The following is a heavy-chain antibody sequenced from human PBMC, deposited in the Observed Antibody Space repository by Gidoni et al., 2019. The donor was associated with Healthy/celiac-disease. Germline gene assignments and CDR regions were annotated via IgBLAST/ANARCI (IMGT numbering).Heavy chain of an antibody. D-gene: IGHD3-16*02. J-gene: IGHJ4*02. CDR3: AKDLYDYVWGSYRHAEIFDY. CDR2: ISCSGGST. V-gene: IGHV3-23*01. CDR1: GFTFSSYA. Sequence: EVQLLESGGGLVQPGGSLRLSCAASGFTFSSYAMSWVRQAPGKGLEWVSAISCSGGSTYYADSVKGRFTISRDNSKNTLYLQMNSLRAEDTAVYYCAKDLYDYVWGSYRHAEIFDYWGQGTLVTVSS.